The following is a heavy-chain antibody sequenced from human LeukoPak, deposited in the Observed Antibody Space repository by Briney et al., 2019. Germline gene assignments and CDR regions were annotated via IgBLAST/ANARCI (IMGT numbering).Heavy chain of an antibody. J-gene: IGHJ4*02. CDR2: IKQDGSEK. D-gene: IGHD3/OR15-3a*01. V-gene: IGHV3-7*03. Sequence: PGGSLRLSCAASGFTFGDTWVNRVRQVPGQGLEWVANIKQDGSEKFYVASVKGRFTISRDNGKSSLYLQMNSLRAEDTALYYCATSYDMGWLIGYWGQGTLVTVSS. CDR1: GFTFGDTW. CDR3: ATSYDMGWLIGY.